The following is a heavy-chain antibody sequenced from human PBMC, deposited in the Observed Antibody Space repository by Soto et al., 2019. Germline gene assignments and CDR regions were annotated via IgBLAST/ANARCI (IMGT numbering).Heavy chain of an antibody. Sequence: PGVSLRLSCAASGFIFSNAWINWVRQAPGKGLEWVGRVKSKTDGGTTDFAAPVKGRFAISRDDSKNMVYLEMNSLKTEDTAIYYCTTDSYMTNIIVRFAYWGHGTLVTSPQ. CDR1: GFIFSNAW. D-gene: IGHD4-17*01. CDR3: TTDSYMTNIIVRFAY. J-gene: IGHJ4*01. CDR2: VKSKTDGGTT. V-gene: IGHV3-15*07.